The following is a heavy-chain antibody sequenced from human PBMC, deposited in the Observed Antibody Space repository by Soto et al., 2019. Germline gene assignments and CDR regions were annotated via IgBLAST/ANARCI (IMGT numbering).Heavy chain of an antibody. CDR3: ARESRQARYYYYYGMDV. J-gene: IGHJ6*02. V-gene: IGHV4-31*03. CDR2: IYYSGST. CDR1: GGSISSGGYY. Sequence: SETLSLTCTVSGGSISSGGYYWSWIRQHPGKGLEWIGYIYYSGSTYYNPSLKSRVTISVDTSKNQFSPKLSSVTAADTAVYYCARESRQARYYYYYGMDVWGQGTTVTVSS.